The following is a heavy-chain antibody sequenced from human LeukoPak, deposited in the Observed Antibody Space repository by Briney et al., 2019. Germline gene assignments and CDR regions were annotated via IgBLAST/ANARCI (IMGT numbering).Heavy chain of an antibody. CDR3: ARRHIVANAFDI. CDR2: IYHSGST. J-gene: IGHJ3*02. D-gene: IGHD2-21*01. CDR1: GYSISSGYY. Sequence: PSETLSLTCAVSGYSISSGYYWGWIRQPPGKGLEWIGSIYHSGSTYYNPSLKSRITISVDTSKNQFSLKLSSVTAADTAVYYCARRHIVANAFDIWGQGTMVTVSS. V-gene: IGHV4-38-2*01.